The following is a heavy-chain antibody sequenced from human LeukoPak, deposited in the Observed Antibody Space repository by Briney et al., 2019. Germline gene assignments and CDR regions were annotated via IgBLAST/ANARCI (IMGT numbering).Heavy chain of an antibody. CDR3: ARDPPYNYDFWSGYYNHYYYGMDV. CDR1: GYTFTGYY. CDR2: INPNSGGT. Sequence: ASVKVSCKASGYTFTGYYMHWVRQAPGQGLEWMRWINPNSGGTNYAQKFQGRVTMTRDTSIGTAYMELSRLRSDDTAVYYCARDPPYNYDFWSGYYNHYYYGMDVWGQGTTVTVSS. J-gene: IGHJ6*02. D-gene: IGHD3-3*01. V-gene: IGHV1-2*02.